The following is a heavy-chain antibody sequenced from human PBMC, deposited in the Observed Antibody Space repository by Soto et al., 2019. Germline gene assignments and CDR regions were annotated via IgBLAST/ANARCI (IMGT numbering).Heavy chain of an antibody. CDR1: GYTLTSYY. CDR3: ARGWGSRITMIVVVITTPYYGMDV. V-gene: IGHV1-46*03. Sequence: ASVKVSCKASGYTLTSYYMHWVRQAPGQGLEWMGIINPSGGSTSYAQKFQGRVTMTRDTSTSTVYMELSSLRSEDTAVYYCARGWGSRITMIVVVITTPYYGMDVWGQGTTVTVSS. J-gene: IGHJ6*02. D-gene: IGHD3-22*01. CDR2: INPSGGST.